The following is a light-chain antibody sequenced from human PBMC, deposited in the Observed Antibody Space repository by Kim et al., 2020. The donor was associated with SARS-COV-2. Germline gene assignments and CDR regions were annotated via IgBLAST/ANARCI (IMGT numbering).Light chain of an antibody. CDR1: QSIINW. CDR3: QQYNIYPYT. J-gene: IGKJ2*01. Sequence: SASVGDRVTITCRASQSIINWLAWYQQKPGKAPKLLIYKASNLETAVPSRFSGSGSGTEFTLTISSLQPDDFATYYCQQYNIYPYTFGQGTKLEI. CDR2: KAS. V-gene: IGKV1-5*03.